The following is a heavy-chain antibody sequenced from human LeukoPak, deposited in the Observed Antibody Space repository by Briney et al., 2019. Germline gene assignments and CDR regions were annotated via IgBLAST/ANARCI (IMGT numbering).Heavy chain of an antibody. J-gene: IGHJ6*04. CDR3: ARRNYYYYGMDV. CDR2: INAGNGNT. CDR1: GYTFTIYA. Sequence: ASVKVSCKASGYTFTIYAMRWVRQAPGQRGEWMGWINAGNGNTKYSQKLQGRVTISGDTSASTAYMELSSLRSEDTAAYYCARRNYYYYGMDVWGKGTTVTVSS. V-gene: IGHV1-3*01. D-gene: IGHD1-14*01.